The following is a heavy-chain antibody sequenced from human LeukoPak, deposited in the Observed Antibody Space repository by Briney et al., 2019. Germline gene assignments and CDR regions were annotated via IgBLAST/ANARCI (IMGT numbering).Heavy chain of an antibody. J-gene: IGHJ4*02. D-gene: IGHD3-3*01. Sequence: SETLSLTCTVSGGSISSGSYYWSWIRQPAGKGLEWIGRIYTSGSTNYNPSLKSRVTISVDTSKNQFSLKLSSVTAADTAVYYCARVLDDFWSGYTIDYWGQGTLVIVSS. CDR3: ARVLDDFWSGYTIDY. V-gene: IGHV4-61*02. CDR1: GGSISSGSYY. CDR2: IYTSGST.